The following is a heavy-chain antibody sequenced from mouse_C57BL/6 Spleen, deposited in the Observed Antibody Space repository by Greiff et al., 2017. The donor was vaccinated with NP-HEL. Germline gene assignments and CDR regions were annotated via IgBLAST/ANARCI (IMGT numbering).Heavy chain of an antibody. V-gene: IGHV1-42*01. CDR2: INPSTGGT. CDR1: GYSFTGYY. J-gene: IGHJ3*01. CDR3: ARSWRQLIFAY. D-gene: IGHD3-2*02. Sequence: EVKLVESGPELVKPGASVKISCKASGYSFTGYYMNWVKQSPEKSLEWIGEINPSTGGTTYNQKFKAKATLTVDKSSSTAYMQLKSLTSEDSAVYYCARSWRQLIFAYWGQGTLVTVSA.